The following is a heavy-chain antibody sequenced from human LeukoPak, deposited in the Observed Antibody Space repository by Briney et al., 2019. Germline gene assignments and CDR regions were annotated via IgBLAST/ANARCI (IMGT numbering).Heavy chain of an antibody. CDR2: ISGSGGST. CDR1: GFTFSSYA. V-gene: IGHV3-23*01. J-gene: IGHJ4*02. Sequence: PGGSLRLSCAASGFTFSSYAMSWVRQAPGKGLEWVSAISGSGGSTYYADSVKGRFTISRDNSKNTLYLQMNSLRAEDTAVYYCAKGRGSGSYYRLNPFDYWGQGTLVTVSS. D-gene: IGHD3-10*01. CDR3: AKGRGSGSYYRLNPFDY.